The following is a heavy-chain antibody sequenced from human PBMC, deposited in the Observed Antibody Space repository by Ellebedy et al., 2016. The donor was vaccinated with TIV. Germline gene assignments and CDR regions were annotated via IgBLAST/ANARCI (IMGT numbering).Heavy chain of an antibody. Sequence: GESLKISCAASGFTFSSYDMHWVRQATGKGLEWVSAIGTAGDTYYPGSVKGRFTISRENAKNSLYLQMNRLRAGDTAVYYCAKGYRGIQYWYFDLWGRGTVVTVSS. CDR3: AKGYRGIQYWYFDL. CDR2: IGTAGDT. CDR1: GFTFSSYD. D-gene: IGHD3-10*01. V-gene: IGHV3-13*01. J-gene: IGHJ2*01.